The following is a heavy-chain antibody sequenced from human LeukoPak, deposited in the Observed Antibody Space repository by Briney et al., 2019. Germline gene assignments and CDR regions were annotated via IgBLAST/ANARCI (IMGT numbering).Heavy chain of an antibody. V-gene: IGHV1-18*01. CDR2: ISAYNGNT. D-gene: IGHD6-13*01. CDR1: GYTFTGYG. CDR3: ARDATRIAAAGTAGY. J-gene: IGHJ4*02. Sequence: GASVKVSCKASGYTFTGYGISWVRQAPGQGLEWMGWISAYNGNTNYAQKLQGRVTMTTDTSTSTAYMELRSLRSDDTAVYYCARDATRIAAAGTAGYWGQGTLVTVSS.